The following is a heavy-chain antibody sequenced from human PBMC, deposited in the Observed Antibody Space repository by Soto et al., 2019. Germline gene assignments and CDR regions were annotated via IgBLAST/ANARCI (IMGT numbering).Heavy chain of an antibody. CDR3: AKNRELQYYFDY. D-gene: IGHD1-7*01. CDR2: ISGSGDYT. J-gene: IGHJ4*02. CDR1: GFTFDSYA. Sequence: GGSLRLSCAASGFTFDSYAMNWVRQAPGKGLEWVSTISGSGDYTYYTDSVKGRFTISRDNSKNMMYLQMNSLRAEDTAVYYCAKNRELQYYFDYWAQGPLVTVSS. V-gene: IGHV3-23*01.